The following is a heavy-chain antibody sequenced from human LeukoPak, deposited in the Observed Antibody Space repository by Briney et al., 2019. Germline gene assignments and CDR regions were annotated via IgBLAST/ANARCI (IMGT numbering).Heavy chain of an antibody. Sequence: TSETLSLTCAVYGGSFSGYYWSWIRQPPGKGLEWIGEINHSGSTNYNPSLKSRVTISVDTSKNQFSLKLSSVTAADTAVYYCARDGGSVPAAMVYNWFDPWGQGTLVTVSS. CDR2: INHSGST. J-gene: IGHJ5*02. D-gene: IGHD2-2*01. CDR3: ARDGGSVPAAMVYNWFDP. V-gene: IGHV4-34*01. CDR1: GGSFSGYY.